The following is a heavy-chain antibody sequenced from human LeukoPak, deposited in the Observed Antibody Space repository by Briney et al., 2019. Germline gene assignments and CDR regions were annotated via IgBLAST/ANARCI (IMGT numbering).Heavy chain of an antibody. Sequence: GGSLRLSCAASGFTFSSYSMNWVRQAPGKGLEWVSYISSSSSTIYYADSVKGRFTISRDNAKNSLYLQMTSLRADDTAVYYCARDIRSSSGPIDAFDIWGQGTMVTVPS. CDR3: ARDIRSSSGPIDAFDI. D-gene: IGHD6-19*01. CDR1: GFTFSSYS. CDR2: ISSSSSTI. V-gene: IGHV3-48*04. J-gene: IGHJ3*02.